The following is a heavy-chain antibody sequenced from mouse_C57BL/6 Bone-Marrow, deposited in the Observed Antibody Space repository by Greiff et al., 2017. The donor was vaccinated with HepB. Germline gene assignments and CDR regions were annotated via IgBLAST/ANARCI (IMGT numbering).Heavy chain of an antibody. V-gene: IGHV5-17*01. Sequence: EVQGVESGGGLVKPGGSLKLSCAASGFTFSDYGMHWVRQAPEKGLEWVAYISSGSSTIYYADTVKGRFTISRDNAKNTLFLQMTSLRSEDTAMYYCARRVLLWYYYYAMDYWGQGTSVTVSS. CDR3: ARRVLLWYYYYAMDY. D-gene: IGHD2-1*01. CDR2: ISSGSSTI. CDR1: GFTFSDYG. J-gene: IGHJ4*01.